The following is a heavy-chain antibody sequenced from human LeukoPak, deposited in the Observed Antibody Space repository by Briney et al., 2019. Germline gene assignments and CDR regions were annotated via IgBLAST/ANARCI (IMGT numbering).Heavy chain of an antibody. CDR2: ISWNSGSI. D-gene: IGHD6-19*01. CDR1: GFTFDDYA. CDR3: AKWAVAGSATRYFDL. Sequence: PGESLRLSCAASGFTFDDYAMHWVRQAPGKGLEWVSGISWNSGSIGYADSVKGRFTISRDNAKNSLYLQMNSLRAEDTALYYCAKWAVAGSATRYFDLWGRGTLVTVSS. V-gene: IGHV3-9*01. J-gene: IGHJ2*01.